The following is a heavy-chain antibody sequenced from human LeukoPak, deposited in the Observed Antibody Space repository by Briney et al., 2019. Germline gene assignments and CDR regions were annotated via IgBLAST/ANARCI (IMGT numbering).Heavy chain of an antibody. CDR3: ARGPMTTVTTRSYYCGMDV. CDR1: GGSISHYY. Sequence: SETLSLTCSVSGGSISHYYWSWIRQPPGKGLEWIGYIYYSGSTNYNPSLKSRVTISVDTSKNQFSLKLSSVTAADTAVYHCARGPMTTVTTRSYYCGMDVWGQGTTVTVSS. D-gene: IGHD4-17*01. V-gene: IGHV4-59*08. CDR2: IYYSGST. J-gene: IGHJ6*02.